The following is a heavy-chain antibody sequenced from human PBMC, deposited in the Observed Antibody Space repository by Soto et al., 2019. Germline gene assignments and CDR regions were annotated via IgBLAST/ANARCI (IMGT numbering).Heavy chain of an antibody. CDR2: ISYDGSNK. V-gene: IGHV3-30*03. Sequence: QVQLVESGGGVVQPGRSLRLSCAASGFTFRSYGMHWVRQAPAKGLEWVAVISYDGSNKYYADSVKGRFTISRDNSKNTLYLQMNSLRGEDTAVYYCARWNVQYDSYGYFWGQGTLVTVSS. CDR1: GFTFRSYG. D-gene: IGHD5-18*01. CDR3: ARWNVQYDSYGYF. J-gene: IGHJ4*02.